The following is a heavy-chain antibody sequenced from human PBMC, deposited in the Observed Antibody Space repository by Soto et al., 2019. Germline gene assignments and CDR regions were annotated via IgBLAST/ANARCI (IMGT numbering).Heavy chain of an antibody. D-gene: IGHD4-17*01. CDR2: IFYSGST. CDR3: ARTYGDYVFDY. CDR1: GGSISSSSYY. Sequence: SETLSLTCTVSGGSISSSSYYWGWIRQPPGKGLEWIGSIFYSGSTYYNPSLKSRVTISVDTSKNQFSLKLSSVTAADTAVYYCARTYGDYVFDYWGQGTLVTVSS. J-gene: IGHJ4*02. V-gene: IGHV4-39*01.